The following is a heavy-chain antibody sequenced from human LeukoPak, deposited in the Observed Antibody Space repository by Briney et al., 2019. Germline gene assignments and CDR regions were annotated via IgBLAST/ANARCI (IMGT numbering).Heavy chain of an antibody. Sequence: SETLSLICTVSGGSITSHYWSWIRRPPGKGLEWIGHISYSGSTKYNPSIKSRVAISIGTSKKQSSLQLSSVTAADTAEYYCARDLLPDCSNGVCPIIDLWGKGTTVVVSS. CDR2: ISYSGST. V-gene: IGHV4-59*11. J-gene: IGHJ6*04. D-gene: IGHD2-8*01. CDR3: ARDLLPDCSNGVCPIIDL. CDR1: GGSITSHY.